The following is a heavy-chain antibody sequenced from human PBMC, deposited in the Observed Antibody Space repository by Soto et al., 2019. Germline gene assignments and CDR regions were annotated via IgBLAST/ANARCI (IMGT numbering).Heavy chain of an antibody. CDR1: GFTFSRYS. CDR3: ARDYYGSGSFDY. CDR2: ISGSSTSI. V-gene: IGHV3-21*01. J-gene: IGHJ4*02. Sequence: ESGGGLVKPGGSLRISCAAAGFTFSRYSLNWVRQAPGKGLEWVSFISGSSTSILYADSVKGRFTISRDSAKNSLDLQMHSLRAEDTAVYFCARDYYGSGSFDYWGQGTLVTVSS. D-gene: IGHD3-10*01.